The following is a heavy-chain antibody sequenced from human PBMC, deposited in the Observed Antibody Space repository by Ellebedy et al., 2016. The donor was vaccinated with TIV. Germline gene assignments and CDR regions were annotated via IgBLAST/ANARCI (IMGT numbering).Heavy chain of an antibody. CDR3: TRGSSSRGYFDS. Sequence: GGSLRLXCAASGFTFSYYSMHWVRQAPGKGLEWVAVISHDGSNKYHAESVKGRFAISRDDSKNTLYLQMNTLRTEDTAVYFCTRGSSSRGYFDSWGQGTLVTVSP. J-gene: IGHJ4*02. V-gene: IGHV3-30*09. CDR1: GFTFSYYS. CDR2: ISHDGSNK. D-gene: IGHD6-13*01.